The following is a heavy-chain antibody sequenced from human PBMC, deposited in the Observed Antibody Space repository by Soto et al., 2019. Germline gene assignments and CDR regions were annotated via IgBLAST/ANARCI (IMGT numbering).Heavy chain of an antibody. Sequence: QAQLVQSGAEVKKPGASVNVSCKASGYDYVTYAITWVRQRPGQGLEWMGWISTLNGNTNYAQNFQGRVTMTTDTSTRVVHLELRSLRSDGTAVYYWARRLQVCVPDYYGMDVWGQGTTVTVSS. D-gene: IGHD5-18*01. CDR3: ARRLQVCVPDYYGMDV. J-gene: IGHJ6*02. V-gene: IGHV1-18*01. CDR2: ISTLNGNT. CDR1: GYDYVTYA.